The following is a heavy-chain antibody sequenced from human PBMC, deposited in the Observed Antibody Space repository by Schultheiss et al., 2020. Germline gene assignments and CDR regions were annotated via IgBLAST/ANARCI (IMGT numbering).Heavy chain of an antibody. J-gene: IGHJ6*02. V-gene: IGHV4-39*07. CDR1: GGSISSSSYY. CDR2: IYYSGST. CDR3: AIRAPPRYFDWSVYGMDV. Sequence: SQTLSLTCTVSGGSISSSSYYWGWIRQPPGKGLEWIGSIYYSGSTNYNPSLKSRVTISVDTSKNQFSLKLSSVTAGDTAVYYCAIRAPPRYFDWSVYGMDVWGQGTTVTVSS. D-gene: IGHD3-9*01.